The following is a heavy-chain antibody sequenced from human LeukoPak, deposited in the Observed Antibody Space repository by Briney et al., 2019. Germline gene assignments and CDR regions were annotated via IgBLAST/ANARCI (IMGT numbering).Heavy chain of an antibody. V-gene: IGHV3-23*01. CDR1: GFTFSSYA. J-gene: IGHJ5*02. CDR2: ISGSGDST. CDR3: TRSLNYYDSSGHYPNWFDP. Sequence: GASLRLSCAASGFTFSSYAMNWVRQAPGKGLEWVSSISGSGDSTYYADSVKGRLTISRDKSKNTLYLQMNSLRAEDTAVYYCTRSLNYYDSSGHYPNWFDPWGQGTLVTVSS. D-gene: IGHD3-22*01.